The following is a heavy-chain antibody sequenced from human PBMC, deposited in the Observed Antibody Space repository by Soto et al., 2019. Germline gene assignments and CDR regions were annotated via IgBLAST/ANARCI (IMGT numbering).Heavy chain of an antibody. V-gene: IGHV4-59*07. Sequence: PSDTLSLTCTVSGGSISSYYWSRIRQPPGKGLEWIGYIYYSGSTNYNPSLKSRVTISVDTSKNQFSLKLSSVTAADTAVYYCASSPGGSSGYYLDAFDILCQGTILTVSS. CDR3: ASSPGGSSGYYLDAFDI. CDR1: GGSISSYY. D-gene: IGHD3-22*01. J-gene: IGHJ3*02. CDR2: IYYSGST.